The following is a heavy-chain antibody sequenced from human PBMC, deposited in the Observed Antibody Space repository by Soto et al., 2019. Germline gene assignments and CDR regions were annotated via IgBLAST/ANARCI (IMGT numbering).Heavy chain of an antibody. CDR2: IIPILGIA. Sequence: GASVKVSCKASGGTFSSYTISWVRQAPGQGLEWMGRIIPILGIANYAQKFQGRVTITADKSTSTAYMELSSLRSEDTAVYYCARDFRGFGGSHAFDIWGQGTMVTVSS. CDR3: ARDFRGFGGSHAFDI. D-gene: IGHD5-12*01. V-gene: IGHV1-69*04. CDR1: GGTFSSYT. J-gene: IGHJ3*02.